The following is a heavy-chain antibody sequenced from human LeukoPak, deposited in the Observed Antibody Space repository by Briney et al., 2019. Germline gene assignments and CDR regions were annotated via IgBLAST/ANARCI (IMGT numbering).Heavy chain of an antibody. CDR1: GGTFTSYA. V-gene: IGHV1-69*05. CDR3: AEGWSSSSSFDY. Sequence: SVKVSCKASGGTFTSYAISWVRQAPGQGLEWMGRIIPIFGTANYAQKFQGRVTITTDESTSTAYMELSSLRTEDTAVYYCAEGWSSSSSFDYWGQGTLVTVSS. CDR2: IIPIFGTA. J-gene: IGHJ4*02. D-gene: IGHD6-6*01.